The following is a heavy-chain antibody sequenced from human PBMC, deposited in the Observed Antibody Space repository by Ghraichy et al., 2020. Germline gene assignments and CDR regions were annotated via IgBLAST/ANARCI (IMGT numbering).Heavy chain of an antibody. CDR1: GYSISSGYY. D-gene: IGHD1-26*01. Sequence: SETLSLTCAVSGYSISSGYYWGWIRQPPGRGLEWIGTIYHSGSTYYNPSLKSRVTISVDTSKNQFSLKLRSVTAADTAVYYCARCGLNSNSYMDVWGTGTTVTVS. CDR2: IYHSGST. CDR3: ARCGLNSNSYMDV. V-gene: IGHV4-38-2*01. J-gene: IGHJ6*03.